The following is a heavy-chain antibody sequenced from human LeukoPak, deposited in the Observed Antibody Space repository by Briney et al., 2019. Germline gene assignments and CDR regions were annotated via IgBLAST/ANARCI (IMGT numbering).Heavy chain of an antibody. Sequence: SETLSLTCTVSGYSISSGYYWGWIRQPPGKGLEWIGSIYHSGSTYYNPSLKSRVTISVDTSKNQFSLKLSSVTAADTAVYYCARGEPSGSYKGYWGQGTLVTVSS. CDR1: GYSISSGYY. D-gene: IGHD1-26*01. V-gene: IGHV4-38-2*02. CDR3: ARGEPSGSYKGY. CDR2: IYHSGST. J-gene: IGHJ4*02.